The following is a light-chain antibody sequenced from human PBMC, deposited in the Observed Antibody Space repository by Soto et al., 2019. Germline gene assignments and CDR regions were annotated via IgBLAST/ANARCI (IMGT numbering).Light chain of an antibody. J-gene: IGLJ2*01. CDR3: CSYAGSSTVV. Sequence: QSALTQPASVSGSPGQSITISCTGTSSDVWSYNLVSWYQQHPGKAPKLMIYEGSKRPSGVSNRFSGSKSGNTASLTISGLQAEDEADYYFCSYAGSSTVVFGGGTKVTVL. V-gene: IGLV2-23*01. CDR1: SSDVWSYNL. CDR2: EGS.